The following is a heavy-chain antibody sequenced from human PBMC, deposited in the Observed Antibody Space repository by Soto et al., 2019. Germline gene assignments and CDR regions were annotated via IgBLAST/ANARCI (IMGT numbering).Heavy chain of an antibody. J-gene: IGHJ5*02. CDR1: GGSISSYY. CDR3: ARDQWEYYYGSGSYSDVDWFDP. Sequence: PSETLSLTCTVSGGSISSYYWSWIRQPPGKGLEWIGYIYYSGSTNYNPSLKSRVTISVDTSKNQFSLKLSSVTAADTAVYYCARDQWEYYYGSGSYSDVDWFDPWGQGTLVT. CDR2: IYYSGST. V-gene: IGHV4-59*01. D-gene: IGHD3-10*01.